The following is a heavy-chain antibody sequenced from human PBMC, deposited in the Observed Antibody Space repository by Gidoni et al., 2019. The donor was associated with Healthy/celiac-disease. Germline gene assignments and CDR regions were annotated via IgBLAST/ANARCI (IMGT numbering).Heavy chain of an antibody. Sequence: QVQLQQCGAGLLKPSETLSLTCSVYGGSFSGYYWSWIRQPPGKGLEWIGEINHSGSTNYNPSLKSRVTISVDTSKNQFSLKLSSVTAADTAVYYCARGLYYYDSSEGYWGQGTLVTVSS. J-gene: IGHJ4*02. CDR2: INHSGST. CDR3: ARGLYYYDSSEGY. V-gene: IGHV4-34*01. D-gene: IGHD3-22*01. CDR1: GGSFSGYY.